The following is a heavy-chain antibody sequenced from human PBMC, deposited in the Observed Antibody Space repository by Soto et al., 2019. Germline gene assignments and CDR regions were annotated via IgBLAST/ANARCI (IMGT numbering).Heavy chain of an antibody. J-gene: IGHJ4*02. D-gene: IGHD4-4*01. V-gene: IGHV3-23*01. CDR3: AKCFRNYAADNFDN. Sequence: EVQLLESGGGLVQPGGSLRLSCAASGFTFNNYAMSWVRQAPGKGLEWVSTITGGGAGTYYADSVKGRFTISRDNSNNMLYLQMNSLRVEDPALYYCAKCFRNYAADNFDNWGQGTLVTVSS. CDR2: ITGGGAGT. CDR1: GFTFNNYA.